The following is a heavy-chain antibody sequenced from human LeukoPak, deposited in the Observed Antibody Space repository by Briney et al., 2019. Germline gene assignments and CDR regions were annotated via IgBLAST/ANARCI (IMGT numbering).Heavy chain of an antibody. Sequence: KPSETLSLTCAAYGGSFSGFYWSWIRQAAGKGLEWIGHIYTSGSTNYSPSLKSRVTMSVDMSKNQFSLKLRSVTAADTAVYYCVRDVVAARGSFDYWGQGTLVTVSS. D-gene: IGHD2-2*01. CDR3: VRDVVAARGSFDY. J-gene: IGHJ4*02. V-gene: IGHV4-4*07. CDR1: GGSFSGFY. CDR2: IYTSGST.